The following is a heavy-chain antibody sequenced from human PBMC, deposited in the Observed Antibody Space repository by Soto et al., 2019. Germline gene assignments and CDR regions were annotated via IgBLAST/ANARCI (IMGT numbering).Heavy chain of an antibody. CDR3: VKDRWGTMVRGVIRGDY. J-gene: IGHJ4*02. D-gene: IGHD3-10*01. V-gene: IGHV3-64D*06. CDR2: ISSNGGST. Sequence: EVQLVESGGGLVQPGGSLRLSCSASGFTFSSYAMHWVRQAPGKGLEYVSAISSNGGSTYYADSVKGRFTISRDNSKNAVYLQMCSLRAEDKAVYYCVKDRWGTMVRGVIRGDYWGQGTLVTVFS. CDR1: GFTFSSYA.